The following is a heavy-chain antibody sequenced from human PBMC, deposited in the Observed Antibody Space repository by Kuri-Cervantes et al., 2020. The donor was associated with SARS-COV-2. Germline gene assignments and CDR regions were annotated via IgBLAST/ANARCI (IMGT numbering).Heavy chain of an antibody. Sequence: SETLSLTCTVSGGSISSYYWSWIRQPPGKGLEWIGYIYYSGSTNYNPSLKSRVTISVDTSKNQFSLKLSSVTAADTAVYYCARVVVWSGYYFYYWGQGTLVTVSS. CDR1: GGSISSYY. J-gene: IGHJ4*02. D-gene: IGHD3-3*01. CDR3: ARVVVWSGYYFYY. CDR2: IYYSGST. V-gene: IGHV4-59*01.